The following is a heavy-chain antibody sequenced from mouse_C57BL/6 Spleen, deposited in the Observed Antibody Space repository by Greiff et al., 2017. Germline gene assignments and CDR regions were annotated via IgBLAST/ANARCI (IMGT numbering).Heavy chain of an antibody. D-gene: IGHD1-1*01. Sequence: EVMLVESGGDLVKPGGSLKLSCAASGFTFSSYGMSWVRQTPDKRLEWVATISSGGSYTYYPDSVKGRFTISRDNAKNTLYLQMSSLKSEDTAMYYCARHKANDYAMDYWGQGTSVTVSS. J-gene: IGHJ4*01. V-gene: IGHV5-6*02. CDR2: ISSGGSYT. CDR3: ARHKANDYAMDY. CDR1: GFTFSSYG.